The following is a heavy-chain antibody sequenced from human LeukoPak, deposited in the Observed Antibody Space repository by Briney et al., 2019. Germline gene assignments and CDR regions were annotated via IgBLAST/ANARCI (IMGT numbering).Heavy chain of an antibody. J-gene: IGHJ6*02. CDR2: IKQDGSEK. V-gene: IGHV3-7*04. Sequence: GGSLRLSCAASGFTFSSYWMSCVRQAPGKGLEWVANIKQDGSEKYYVDSVKGRFTISRDNAKNSLYLQMNSLRAEDTAVYYCARDPRDYYYGMDVWGQGTTVTVSS. CDR1: GFTFSSYW. CDR3: ARDPRDYYYGMDV.